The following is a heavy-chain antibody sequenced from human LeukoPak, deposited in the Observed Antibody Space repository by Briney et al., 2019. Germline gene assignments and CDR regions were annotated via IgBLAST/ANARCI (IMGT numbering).Heavy chain of an antibody. V-gene: IGHV3-30*03. J-gene: IGHJ4*02. CDR3: ARDQRSLAD. Sequence: EWVAVISYDGSNKYYADSVKGRFTISRDNSKNTLYLQMNSLRAEDTAVYYCARDQRSLADWGQGTLVTVSS. CDR2: ISYDGSNK.